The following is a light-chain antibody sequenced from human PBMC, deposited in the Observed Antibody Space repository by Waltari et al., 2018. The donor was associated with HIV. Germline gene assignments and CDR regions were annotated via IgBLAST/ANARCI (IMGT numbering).Light chain of an antibody. CDR3: HSFDSHSGV. CDR2: EDN. CDR1: SGNIASHY. V-gene: IGLV6-57*01. Sequence: NFMLTQPHSVSESPGKTVTISCTRSSGNIASHYVQWYQQRPGCSPTTVIYEDNQRPSWVPDRFSGSIDSPSNAASLTISVLRTEDEADYCCHSFDSHSGVFGGGTKLTVL. J-gene: IGLJ3*02.